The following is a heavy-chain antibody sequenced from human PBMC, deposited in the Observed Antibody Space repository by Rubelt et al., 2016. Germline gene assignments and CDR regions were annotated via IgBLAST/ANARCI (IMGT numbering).Heavy chain of an antibody. CDR2: SSGSGRST. V-gene: IGHV3-23*04. D-gene: IGHD6-13*01. Sequence: VQLVESGGGVVLPGRSLRLSCAASGFTFSSYAMSWVRQAPGKGLEWVSASSGSGRSTYYADSVKGRFTISRDNSKNTLYLQMNSLRAEDTAVYYWSRARVGAAGVFGYWGQGTLVTVSS. CDR1: GFTFSSYA. CDR3: SRARVGAAGVFGY. J-gene: IGHJ4*02.